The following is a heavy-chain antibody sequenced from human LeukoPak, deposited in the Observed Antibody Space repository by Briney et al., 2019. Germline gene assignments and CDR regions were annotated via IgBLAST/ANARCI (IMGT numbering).Heavy chain of an antibody. V-gene: IGHV3-30-3*01. J-gene: IGHJ4*02. CDR2: ISYDGSSK. D-gene: IGHD4-17*01. Sequence: PGGSLRLSCAASGFTFSRYAMHRDRQAPGKGLEWVAIISYDGSSKYYADSVKGRFTISRDNSKNTLYLQMNSLRAEDTAVYYCARNPYGDYYFDYWGQGTLVSVSS. CDR3: ARNPYGDYYFDY. CDR1: GFTFSRYA.